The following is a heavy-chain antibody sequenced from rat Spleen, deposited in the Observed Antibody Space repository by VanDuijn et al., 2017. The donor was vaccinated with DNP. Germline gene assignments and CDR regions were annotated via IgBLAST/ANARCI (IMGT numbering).Heavy chain of an antibody. D-gene: IGHD1-10*01. V-gene: IGHV5-25*01. CDR2: ISPSGDST. CDR1: GFTFSNHD. Sequence: EVQLVESGGGLVQPGRSLKLSCAASGFTFSNHDMAWVRQAPTKGLEWVASISPSGDSTYYRDSVKGRFTVSRDNAESRLYLQLNSLKSEDTATYYCARHNYNFDYWGQGVMVTVSS. CDR3: ARHNYNFDY. J-gene: IGHJ2*01.